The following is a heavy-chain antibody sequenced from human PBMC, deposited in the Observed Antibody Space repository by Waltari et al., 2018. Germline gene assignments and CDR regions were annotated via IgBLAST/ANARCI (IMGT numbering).Heavy chain of an antibody. CDR1: SGSIFSHD. J-gene: IGHJ4*02. D-gene: IGHD3-10*01. Sequence: QLQLQESGPGLVKPSETLSLTCTVSSGSIFSHDWSWIRQPPGKGLEWIGHIQNTGSTNYNPSLTSRVTVSLDTSKKQFSLTLSSLTAADTAVYYCARFARGRYFDYWAQGTLVTVSS. V-gene: IGHV4-59*11. CDR2: IQNTGST. CDR3: ARFARGRYFDY.